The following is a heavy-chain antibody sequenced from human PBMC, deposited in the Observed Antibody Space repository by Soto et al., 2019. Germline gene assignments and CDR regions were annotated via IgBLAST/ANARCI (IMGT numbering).Heavy chain of an antibody. J-gene: IGHJ6*03. CDR2: ISYSGTT. CDR1: RGSISNYF. V-gene: IGHV4-59*12. D-gene: IGHD2-2*01. Sequence: SETLSLTCIVSRGSISNYFWTWIRQPPGRGLEWIGYISYSGTTNYNASLKSRVTISVDTSANEFSLRVRSVSAADTAVYYCARGTSHVVPAARSGRDPRYYYYMDVWGKGTTVTVSS. CDR3: ARGTSHVVPAARSGRDPRYYYYMDV.